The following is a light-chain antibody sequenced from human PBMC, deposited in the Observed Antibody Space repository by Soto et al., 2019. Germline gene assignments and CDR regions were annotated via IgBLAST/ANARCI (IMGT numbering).Light chain of an antibody. J-gene: IGKJ2*01. Sequence: DIQMTQSPSSLSASVGDRVTITCRASQGISDYLAWYQQKPGKVPKLLIYAASTLQSGVPSRFSGSGSATDFTLTISSLQPEDVATYYCQKYNSAPSFGQGTKLEIK. CDR3: QKYNSAPS. V-gene: IGKV1-27*01. CDR2: AAS. CDR1: QGISDY.